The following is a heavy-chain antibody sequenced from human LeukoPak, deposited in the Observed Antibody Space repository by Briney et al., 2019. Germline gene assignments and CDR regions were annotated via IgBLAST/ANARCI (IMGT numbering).Heavy chain of an antibody. J-gene: IGHJ5*02. Sequence: SVKVSCKASGGTFSSYAISWVRQASGQGLEWMGRIIPILGIANYAQKFQGRVTITADKSTSTAYMELSSLRSEDTAVYYCARDPSYCSCNSCYLQRSYPWGQGTLVTVSS. CDR3: ARDPSYCSCNSCYLQRSYP. V-gene: IGHV1-69*04. CDR1: GGTFSSYA. CDR2: IIPILGIA. D-gene: IGHD2-2*01.